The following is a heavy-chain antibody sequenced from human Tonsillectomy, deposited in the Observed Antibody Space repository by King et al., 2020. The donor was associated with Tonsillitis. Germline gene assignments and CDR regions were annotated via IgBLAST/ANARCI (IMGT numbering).Heavy chain of an antibody. CDR1: GFTFSSYA. Sequence: VQLVESGGGLVQPGGSLRLSCAASGFTFSSYAMSWVRQAPGKGLEWVSAISGSGGSTYYAESVKGRFTISRDNSKNTLYLQVDSLRAEETAVYYWAYGSGSYSSWGQGTLVTVSS. J-gene: IGHJ5*02. V-gene: IGHV3-23*04. D-gene: IGHD3-10*01. CDR3: AYGSGSYSS. CDR2: ISGSGGST.